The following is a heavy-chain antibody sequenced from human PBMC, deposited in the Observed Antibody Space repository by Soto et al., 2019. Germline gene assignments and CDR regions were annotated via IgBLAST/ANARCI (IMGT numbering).Heavy chain of an antibody. CDR3: ARDRYSSSWYVGAFDY. Sequence: QVQLVQSGAEVKKPGASVKVSCKASGNTFTSYSVYWVRQAPGQGLVWMGWINAGNGNTRYSQKFQDRVTITRDTSASTVYIELSSLRSEDTAVYYCARDRYSSSWYVGAFDYWGQGTLVTVSS. J-gene: IGHJ4*02. CDR2: INAGNGNT. V-gene: IGHV1-3*01. CDR1: GNTFTSYS. D-gene: IGHD6-13*01.